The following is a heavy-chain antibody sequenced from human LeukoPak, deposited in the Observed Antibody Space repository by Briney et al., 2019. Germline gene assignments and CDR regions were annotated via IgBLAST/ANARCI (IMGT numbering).Heavy chain of an antibody. D-gene: IGHD6-13*01. CDR2: ISPDGSIT. J-gene: IGHJ4*02. V-gene: IGHV3-74*01. Sequence: GGSLRLSCAASGFSFSNYWMHWVRQAPGKGLVWVSRISPDGSITRYADSVKGRFTLSRDNSKNTLYLQMNSLRAEDTAVYYCAKDAAGPEYWGQGTLVTVSS. CDR1: GFSFSNYW. CDR3: AKDAAGPEY.